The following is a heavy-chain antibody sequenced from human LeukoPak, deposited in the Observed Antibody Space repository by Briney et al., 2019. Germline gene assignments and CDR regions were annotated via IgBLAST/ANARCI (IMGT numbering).Heavy chain of an antibody. CDR2: IIPIFGTA. V-gene: IGHV1-69*05. CDR3: ARGATSSSWYVNWFDP. D-gene: IGHD6-13*01. J-gene: IGHJ5*02. Sequence: GASVKVSCKASGGTFSSYAISWVRQAPGQGLEWMGGIIPIFGTANYAQKFQGRVTITTDESTSTSYMELSSLRSEDTAVYYCARGATSSSWYVNWFDPWGQGTLVTVSS. CDR1: GGTFSSYA.